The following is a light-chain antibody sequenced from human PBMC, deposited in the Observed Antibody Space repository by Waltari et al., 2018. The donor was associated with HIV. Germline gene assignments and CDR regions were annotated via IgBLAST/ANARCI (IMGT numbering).Light chain of an antibody. CDR2: AAS. CDR3: LQHNNYPFT. V-gene: IGKV1-17*01. Sequence: DIQMTQSPSSLSASVGDRVTITCRASQGLRNHLAWYQQKPGEAPKRLIYAASSLQSGVPSRFSGSGSGTEFTLTISSLQPEDFVTYYCLQHNNYPFTFGPGTKVDIK. CDR1: QGLRNH. J-gene: IGKJ3*01.